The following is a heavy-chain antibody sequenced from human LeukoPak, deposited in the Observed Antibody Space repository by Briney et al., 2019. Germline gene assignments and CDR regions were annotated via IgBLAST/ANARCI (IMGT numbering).Heavy chain of an antibody. CDR1: GFTFSSYA. D-gene: IGHD6-13*01. CDR2: ISYDGSNK. J-gene: IGHJ3*02. CDR3: AKNKDIAAARAFDI. V-gene: IGHV3-30*04. Sequence: PGGSLRLSCAASGFTFSSYAMHWVRQAPGKGLEWVAVISYDGSNKYYADSVKGRFTISRDNSKNTLYLQMNSLRAEDTALYYCAKNKDIAAARAFDIWGQGTMVTVSS.